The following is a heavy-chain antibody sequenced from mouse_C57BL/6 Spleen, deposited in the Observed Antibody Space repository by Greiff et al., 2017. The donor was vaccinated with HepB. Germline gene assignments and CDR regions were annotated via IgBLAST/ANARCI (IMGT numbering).Heavy chain of an antibody. CDR1: GSSFTGYY. CDR2: INPSTGGT. Sequence: VQLQQSGPELVKPGASVKISCKASGSSFTGYYLNWVKQSPAKSLEWIGEINPSTGGTTYNQKFKAKATVTVDKSSSTAYMQLKSLTSEDSAVYYCARWGGSSHYYAMDYWGQGTSVTVSS. D-gene: IGHD1-1*01. J-gene: IGHJ4*01. CDR3: ARWGGSSHYYAMDY. V-gene: IGHV1-42*01.